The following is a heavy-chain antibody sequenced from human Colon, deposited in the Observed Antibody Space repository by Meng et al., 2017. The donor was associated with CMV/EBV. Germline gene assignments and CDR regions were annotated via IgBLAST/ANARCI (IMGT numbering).Heavy chain of an antibody. Sequence: ASVKVSCKGSGDTFSGYYIHWVRQAPGQGPEWVGYIKTNSGGTHRPMKFLDTVTLTRDTSIHTAYLELRRLRSDDTAVYYCARAYDLWSGYSYFFDEWGQGTLVTVSS. J-gene: IGHJ4*02. CDR3: ARAYDLWSGYSYFFDE. CDR1: GDTFSGYY. CDR2: IKTNSGGT. V-gene: IGHV1-2*02. D-gene: IGHD3-3*01.